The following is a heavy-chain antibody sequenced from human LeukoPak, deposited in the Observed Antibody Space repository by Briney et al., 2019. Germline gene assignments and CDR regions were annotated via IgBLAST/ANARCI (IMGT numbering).Heavy chain of an antibody. D-gene: IGHD2-2*02. CDR3: ARSFRGRGYCSSTSCYTPLPWAY. CDR2: INHSGST. Sequence: SETLSLTCAVYGGSFSGYYWSWIRQPPGKGLEWIGEINHSGSTNYNPSLKSRVTISVDTSKNQFSLKLSSVTAADTAVYYCARSFRGRGYCSSTSCYTPLPWAYWSQGTLVTVSS. J-gene: IGHJ4*02. CDR1: GGSFSGYY. V-gene: IGHV4-34*01.